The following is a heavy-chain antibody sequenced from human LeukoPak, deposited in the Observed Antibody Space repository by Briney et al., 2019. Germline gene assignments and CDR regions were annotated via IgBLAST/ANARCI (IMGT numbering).Heavy chain of an antibody. V-gene: IGHV4-34*01. CDR1: GGSFSGYY. J-gene: IGHJ4*02. CDR3: ARAGGSSTSSPFLFDY. CDR2: INHSGST. D-gene: IGHD2-2*01. Sequence: SETLSLTCAVYGGSFSGYYWSWIRQPPGKGLEWIGEINHSGSTNYNPSLKSRVTISVDTSKNQFSLKLSSATAADTAVYYCARAGGSSTSSPFLFDYWGQGTLVTVSS.